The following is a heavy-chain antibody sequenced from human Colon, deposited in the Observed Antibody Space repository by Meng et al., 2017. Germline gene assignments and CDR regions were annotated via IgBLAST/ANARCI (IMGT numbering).Heavy chain of an antibody. J-gene: IGHJ4*02. CDR3: ARGVDWAKSGNF. D-gene: IGHD3-9*01. V-gene: IGHV4-34*01. CDR1: GGAFSDYY. CDR2: IHPSGST. Sequence: QGQPRRWGLRLLNPSETLSLSCAVYGGAFSDYYLTWIRQPPGKGLEWVGEIHPSGSTYYSPSLQSRVTITLDTSKNQFSLTLSSMTAADTAVYYCARGVDWAKSGNFWGQGTLVTVSS.